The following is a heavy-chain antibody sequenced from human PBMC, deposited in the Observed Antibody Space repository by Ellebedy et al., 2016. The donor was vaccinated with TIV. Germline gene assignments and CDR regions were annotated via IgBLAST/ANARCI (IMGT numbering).Heavy chain of an antibody. CDR2: VGNDGSVQ. Sequence: GESLKISCAASGFAFNTYGMHWVRQVPGKGLEWVAVVGNDGSVQYYADSVRGRFTFSRDNSRNTVYLEMNSLGAEDTAMYYCARESGQYVSDWYFVKWGQGTLVTVSS. J-gene: IGHJ4*02. CDR1: GFAFNTYG. D-gene: IGHD2-21*02. V-gene: IGHV3-30*19. CDR3: ARESGQYVSDWYFVK.